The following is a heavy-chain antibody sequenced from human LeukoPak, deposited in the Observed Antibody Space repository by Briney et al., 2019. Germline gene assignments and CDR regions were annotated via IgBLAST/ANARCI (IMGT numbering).Heavy chain of an antibody. CDR2: INPNSGGT. V-gene: IGHV1-2*02. J-gene: IGHJ4*02. CDR3: ARGAGGNYISPIDY. CDR1: GYAFTGYY. D-gene: IGHD4-23*01. Sequence: GASVKVSCKASGYAFTGYYMYWVRQAPGQGLEWMGWINPNSGGTNYAQKFQGRVTMIRDTSISTAYMELTRLTSDDTAVYYCARGAGGNYISPIDYWGQGTLVTVSS.